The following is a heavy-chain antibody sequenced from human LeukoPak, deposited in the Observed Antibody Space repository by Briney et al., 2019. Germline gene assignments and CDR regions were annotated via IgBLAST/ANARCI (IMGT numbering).Heavy chain of an antibody. J-gene: IGHJ4*02. V-gene: IGHV4-59*01. CDR3: ARASKVGYSSGWYVIIDY. CDR1: GGSISSYY. Sequence: SETLSLTCTVSGGSISSYYWSWIRQPPGKGLEWIGYIYYSGSTNYNPSLKCRVTISVDTSKNQFSLKLSSVTAADTAVYYCARASKVGYSSGWYVIIDYWGQGTLVTVSS. D-gene: IGHD6-19*01. CDR2: IYYSGST.